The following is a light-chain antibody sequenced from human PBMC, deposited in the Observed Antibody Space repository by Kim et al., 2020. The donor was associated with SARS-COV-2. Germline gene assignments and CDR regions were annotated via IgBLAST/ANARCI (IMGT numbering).Light chain of an antibody. CDR2: GAS. CDR3: LQHNTYPIT. V-gene: IGKV1-17*01. Sequence: ASVGDRVNITCRSSQDIRNDLGWYQQNPGGAPKRLIYGASSLQSGVPSRFSGSGSGTEFTLTISSLQPEDFATYFCLQHNTYPITFGQGTRLEIK. J-gene: IGKJ5*01. CDR1: QDIRND.